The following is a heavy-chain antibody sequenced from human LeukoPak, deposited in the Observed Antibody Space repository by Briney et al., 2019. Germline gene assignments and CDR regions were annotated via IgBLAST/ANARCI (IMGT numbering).Heavy chain of an antibody. Sequence: SETLSLTCAVYGGSFSGYYWSWIRQPPGKGLEWIGEINHSGSTNYNPSLKSRVTISVDTSKNQFSLKLSSVTAADTAVYYCASLAPASYYYYYYYMDVWGKGTTVTVSS. D-gene: IGHD2-2*01. CDR3: ASLAPASYYYYYYYMDV. CDR1: GGSFSGYY. V-gene: IGHV4-34*01. J-gene: IGHJ6*03. CDR2: INHSGST.